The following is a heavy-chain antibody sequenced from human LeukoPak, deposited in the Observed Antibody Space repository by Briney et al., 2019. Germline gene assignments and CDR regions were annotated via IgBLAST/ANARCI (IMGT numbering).Heavy chain of an antibody. V-gene: IGHV3-7*01. Sequence: GGSLRLSCAASGFTFSSYWMSWVRQAPGKGLEWVANIKQDGSEKYYVDSVKGGFTISRDNAKNSVYLQMNSLRAEDTAVYYCARAPMSAYTHLLQYHPLDYWGQGTLVTVSS. D-gene: IGHD4-11*01. CDR2: IKQDGSEK. CDR1: GFTFSSYW. CDR3: ARAPMSAYTHLLQYHPLDY. J-gene: IGHJ4*02.